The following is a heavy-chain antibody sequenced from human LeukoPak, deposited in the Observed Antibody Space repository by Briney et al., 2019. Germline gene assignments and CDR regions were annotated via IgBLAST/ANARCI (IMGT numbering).Heavy chain of an antibody. CDR3: ARGNYYDSSGLPFDH. J-gene: IGHJ4*02. CDR2: INHSGSA. Sequence: SETLSLTCAVYGGSFSGYYWSWLRQPPGKGLEWIGEINHSGSANYYPSLKSRVTMSVDTSKNQFSLNLSSVTAADTAVYYCARGNYYDSSGLPFDHWGQGTLVTVSS. CDR1: GGSFSGYY. D-gene: IGHD3-22*01. V-gene: IGHV4-34*01.